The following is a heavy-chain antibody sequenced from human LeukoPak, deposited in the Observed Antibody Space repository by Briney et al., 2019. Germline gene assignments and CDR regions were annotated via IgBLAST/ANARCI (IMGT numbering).Heavy chain of an antibody. Sequence: RTSETLSLTCTVSGGSISSYYWSWIRQPPGKGLEWIGYIYTSGSTNYNPSLKSRVTISVDTSKNQFSLKLSSVTAADTAVYYCARVALDYYGSGSYYNGGVGWFGPWGQGTLVTVSS. CDR1: GGSISSYY. V-gene: IGHV4-4*09. CDR2: IYTSGST. CDR3: ARVALDYYGSGSYYNGGVGWFGP. D-gene: IGHD3-10*01. J-gene: IGHJ5*02.